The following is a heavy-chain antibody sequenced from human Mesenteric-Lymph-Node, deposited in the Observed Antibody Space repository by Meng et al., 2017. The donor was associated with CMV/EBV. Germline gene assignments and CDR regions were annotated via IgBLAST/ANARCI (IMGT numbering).Heavy chain of an antibody. Sequence: SETLSLTCAVYGGSFSGYYWSWIRQPPGKGLEWIGEINHSGSTNYNPSLKSRVTISVDTSKNQFSLKLSSVTAADTAVYYCASYYYDSSGSHWGQGTLVTVPS. CDR1: GGSFSGYY. V-gene: IGHV4-34*01. CDR2: INHSGST. D-gene: IGHD3-22*01. J-gene: IGHJ4*02. CDR3: ASYYYDSSGSH.